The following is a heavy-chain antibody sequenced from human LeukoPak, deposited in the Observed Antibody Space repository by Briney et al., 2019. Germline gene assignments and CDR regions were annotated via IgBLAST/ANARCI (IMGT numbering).Heavy chain of an antibody. CDR2: ILPIFGTA. CDR1: GGTFSSYA. J-gene: IGHJ5*02. V-gene: IGHV1-69*13. CDR3: AREGEDSDDTNWFDP. D-gene: IGHD3-10*01. Sequence: GASVKVSCKASGGTFSSYAISWVRQAPGQGLEWMGGILPIFGTAIYAQKFQDRVTITADESTSTAYMELSSLRSDDMAVYYCAREGEDSDDTNWFDPWGQGTLVTVSS.